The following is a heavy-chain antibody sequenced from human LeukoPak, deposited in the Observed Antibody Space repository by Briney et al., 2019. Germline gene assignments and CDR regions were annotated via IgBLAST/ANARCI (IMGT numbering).Heavy chain of an antibody. D-gene: IGHD1-7*01. CDR1: GFTFSEYY. J-gene: IGHJ6*03. V-gene: IGHV3-11*04. CDR3: ARTYNWNLNYYYMDV. CDR2: ISSSGSTI. Sequence: PGGSLRLSCAAAGFTFSEYYMSWIRQAPGKGLEWVSYISSSGSTIYYADSVKGRFTISRDNAKNSLYLQMNSLRAEDTAVYYCARTYNWNLNYYYMDVWGKGTTVTVSS.